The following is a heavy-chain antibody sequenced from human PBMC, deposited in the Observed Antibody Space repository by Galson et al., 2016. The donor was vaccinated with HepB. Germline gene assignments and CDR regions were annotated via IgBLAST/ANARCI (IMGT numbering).Heavy chain of an antibody. Sequence: SLRLSCAGSGFIFRGYGMHWVRQAPGKGLEWVAADSMDGRRKFYADSVRGRSTISRDNSNNMLFLQMDSLRPDDTAVYYCAKRHEYCPPVGCSVDYWGQGTLVSVSS. CDR2: DSMDGRRK. V-gene: IGHV3-30*18. CDR1: GFIFRGYG. J-gene: IGHJ4*02. D-gene: IGHD2/OR15-2a*01. CDR3: AKRHEYCPPVGCSVDY.